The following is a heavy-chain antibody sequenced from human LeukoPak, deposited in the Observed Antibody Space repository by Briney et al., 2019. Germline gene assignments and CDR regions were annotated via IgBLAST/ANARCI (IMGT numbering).Heavy chain of an antibody. CDR1: GFTFSSYA. CDR2: ISGSGGST. J-gene: IGHJ4*02. D-gene: IGHD1-26*01. Sequence: GGSLRLSCAASGFTFSSYAVSWVRQAPGKGLEWVSAISGSGGSTYYADSVKGRFTISRDNSKNTLYLQMNSLRAEDTAVYYCAKGTMSGSYYEGILDYWGQGTLVTVSS. V-gene: IGHV3-23*01. CDR3: AKGTMSGSYYEGILDY.